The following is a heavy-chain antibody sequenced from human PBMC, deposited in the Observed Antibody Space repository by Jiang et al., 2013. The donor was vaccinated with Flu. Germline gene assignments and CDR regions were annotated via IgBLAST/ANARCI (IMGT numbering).Heavy chain of an antibody. J-gene: IGHJ4*02. D-gene: IGHD4-23*01. CDR2: IYSGGST. V-gene: IGHV3-66*01. CDR1: GLTVSSNY. Sequence: VQLLESGGGLVQPGGSLRLSCAASGLTVSSNYMSWVRQAPGKGLEWVSVIYSGGSTYYADSVKGRFTISRDNSKNTLYLQMNSLRAEDTAVYYCARGRVTPVVRDPFSFDYWGQGTLVTVSS. CDR3: ARGRVTPVVRDPFSFDY.